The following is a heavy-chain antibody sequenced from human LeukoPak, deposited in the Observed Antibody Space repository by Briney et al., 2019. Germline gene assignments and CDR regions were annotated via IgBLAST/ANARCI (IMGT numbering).Heavy chain of an antibody. Sequence: GGSLRLSCAASGFTFSSYAMSWVRQAPGKGLEWVSAISGSGGSTYYADSVKGRFTISRDNSKNTLYLQMNSLRAEDTAVYYCAKDGPCGGDCYSYYFDYWGQGTLVTVSS. CDR1: GFTFSSYA. J-gene: IGHJ4*02. V-gene: IGHV3-23*01. D-gene: IGHD2-21*02. CDR3: AKDGPCGGDCYSYYFDY. CDR2: ISGSGGST.